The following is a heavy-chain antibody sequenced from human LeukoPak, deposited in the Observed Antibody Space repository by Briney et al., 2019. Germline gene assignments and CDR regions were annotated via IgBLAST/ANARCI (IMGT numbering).Heavy chain of an antibody. V-gene: IGHV4-59*01. CDR3: ARRSDYMDY. CDR1: GGSITGCF. J-gene: IGHJ4*02. CDR2: SYYSGHT. Sequence: SETLSLTCTVSGGSITGCFWSWIRQPPGKGLEWIGYSYYSGHTNYNPSLKSRVTISLDTSKKQSSLKLRSVTAADTAVYYCARRSDYMDYWGQGTLVTVSS.